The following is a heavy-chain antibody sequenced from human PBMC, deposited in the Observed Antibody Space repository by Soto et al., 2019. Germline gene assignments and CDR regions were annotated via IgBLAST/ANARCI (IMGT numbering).Heavy chain of an antibody. Sequence: GGSLRLSCAASGFTFRSYGIHLVRQAPGKGLEWVALISFDGSNQYYADSVKGRFTISRDNSKKTLYLHMNSLRPEDTAVYYCAKDGGGPYYYYGMDVWGQGTAVTVSS. D-gene: IGHD2-15*01. J-gene: IGHJ6*02. V-gene: IGHV3-30*18. CDR3: AKDGGGPYYYYGMDV. CDR2: ISFDGSNQ. CDR1: GFTFRSYG.